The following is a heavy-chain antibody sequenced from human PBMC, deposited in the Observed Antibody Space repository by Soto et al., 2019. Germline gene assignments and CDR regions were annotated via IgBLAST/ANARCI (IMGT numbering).Heavy chain of an antibody. J-gene: IGHJ5*02. V-gene: IGHV1-18*01. CDR3: ARVVPGAEAWFGP. CDR2: ISLYSDGT. D-gene: IGHD2-2*01. CDR1: GYTFSNYG. Sequence: QVQLVQSGGEVKRPGASVKVSCKTSGYTFSNYGITWVRQAPGQPLEWLGWISLYSDGTTYAPKFQGRVSMTTDTSTTTAYMELRSLRSDDTAVYYCARVVPGAEAWFGPWGQGTLVTVSS.